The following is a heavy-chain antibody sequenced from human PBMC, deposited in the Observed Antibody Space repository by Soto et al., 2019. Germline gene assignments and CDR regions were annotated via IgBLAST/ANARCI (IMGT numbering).Heavy chain of an antibody. CDR2: ISSSSSTI. J-gene: IGHJ4*02. CDR3: AREGEVDSSGYYYGIDY. Sequence: EVQLVESGGGLVQPGGSLRLSCAASGFTFSSYSMNWVRQAPGKGLEWVSYISSSSSTIYYADSVKGRFTISRDNAKNTLYLQMNSLRAEDTAVYYWAREGEVDSSGYYYGIDYWGQGTLVTVSS. V-gene: IGHV3-48*01. CDR1: GFTFSSYS. D-gene: IGHD3-22*01.